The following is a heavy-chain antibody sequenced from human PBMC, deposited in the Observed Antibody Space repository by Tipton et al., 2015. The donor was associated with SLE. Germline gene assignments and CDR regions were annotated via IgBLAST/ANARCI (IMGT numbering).Heavy chain of an antibody. Sequence: QSGAEVKKPGASVKVSCKASGYTFTSYDINWVRQATGQGLEWMGWMNPNSGNTGYAQKFQGRVTMTRNTSISTAYMELSSLRSEDTAVYYCTTYDYGDGALYYYGMDVWGQGTTVTVSS. J-gene: IGHJ6*02. CDR1: GYTFTSYD. V-gene: IGHV1-8*01. CDR3: TTYDYGDGALYYYGMDV. D-gene: IGHD4-17*01. CDR2: MNPNSGNT.